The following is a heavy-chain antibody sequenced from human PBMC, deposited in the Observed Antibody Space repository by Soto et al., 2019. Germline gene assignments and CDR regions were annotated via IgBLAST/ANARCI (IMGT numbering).Heavy chain of an antibody. CDR2: ISYDGSKK. J-gene: IGHJ4*02. Sequence: VGSLRLSCAASGFTFSYYGMHWVRQAPGKGLEWVAVISYDGSKKYSADSVRGRFTISRDNSKNTLYLQMNSLRPEDTAVYYCAKDRVWNPFDDRGQGTLVIVSS. CDR3: AKDRVWNPFDD. D-gene: IGHD1-1*01. V-gene: IGHV3-30*18. CDR1: GFTFSYYG.